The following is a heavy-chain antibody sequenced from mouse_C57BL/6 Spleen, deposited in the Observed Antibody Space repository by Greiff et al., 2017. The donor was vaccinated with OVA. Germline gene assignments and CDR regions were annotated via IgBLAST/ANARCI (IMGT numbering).Heavy chain of an antibody. J-gene: IGHJ4*01. V-gene: IGHV1-39*01. CDR3: ARRDGYYPLYAMDY. Sequence: VQLKESGPELVKPGASVKISCKASGYSFTDYNMNWVKQSNGKSLEWIGVINPNYGTTSYNQKFKGKATLTVDQSSSTAYMQLNSLTSEDSAVYYCARRDGYYPLYAMDYWGQGTSVTVSS. D-gene: IGHD2-3*01. CDR2: INPNYGTT. CDR1: GYSFTDYN.